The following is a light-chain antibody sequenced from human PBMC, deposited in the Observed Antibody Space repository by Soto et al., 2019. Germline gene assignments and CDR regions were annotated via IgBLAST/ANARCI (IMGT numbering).Light chain of an antibody. J-gene: IGKJ5*01. Sequence: DIPMTKSTSSLSASVGDRVIITWQASQNINNYLNWYQQKPGRAPKLLIYDAYNLEAGVPSRFRGIGSGTDFTLTISRMQPEEIPTDDCHQYENLPTVGQGAKLEIK. CDR2: DAY. V-gene: IGKV1-33*01. CDR1: QNINNY. CDR3: HQYENLPT.